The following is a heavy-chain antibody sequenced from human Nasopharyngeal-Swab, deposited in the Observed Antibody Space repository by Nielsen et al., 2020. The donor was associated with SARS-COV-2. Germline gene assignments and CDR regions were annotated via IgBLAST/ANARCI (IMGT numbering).Heavy chain of an antibody. V-gene: IGHV3-7*01. J-gene: IGHJ3*02. CDR2: IKQDGSEK. CDR3: AREVRGSYWPAFDI. D-gene: IGHD1-26*01. Sequence: GGSLRLSCAASGFTFSSYRMNWVRQAPGKGLEWVANIKQDGSEKYYVDSVKGRFTISRDNAKNSLYLQMNSLRAEDTAVYYCAREVRGSYWPAFDIWGQGTMVTVSS. CDR1: GFTFSSYR.